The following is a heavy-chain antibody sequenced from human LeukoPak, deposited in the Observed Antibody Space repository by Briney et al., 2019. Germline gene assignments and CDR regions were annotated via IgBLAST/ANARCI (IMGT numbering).Heavy chain of an antibody. J-gene: IGHJ4*02. Sequence: PGGSLRLSCAASGFTVSSNYKSWVRQAPGKGLEWVSVIYSGGSTYYADSVKGRFTISRDNSKNTLYLQMNSLRAEDTAVYYCAKGGYDYVWGSYRPPKEFDYWGQGTLVTVSS. CDR3: AKGGYDYVWGSYRPPKEFDY. CDR1: GFTVSSNY. CDR2: IYSGGST. V-gene: IGHV3-66*01. D-gene: IGHD3-16*02.